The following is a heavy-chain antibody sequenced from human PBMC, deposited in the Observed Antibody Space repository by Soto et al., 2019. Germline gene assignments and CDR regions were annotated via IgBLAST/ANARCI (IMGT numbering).Heavy chain of an antibody. D-gene: IGHD3-10*01. CDR3: ARTFITMVRGVPPPVPDWFDP. Sequence: QVQLVQSGAEVKKPGASVKVSCKASGYTFTSYGISWVRQAPGQGLEWMGWISAYNGNTNYAQKLQGRVTMTTDTSTSPAYMELRSLRSDDTAVYYWARTFITMVRGVPPPVPDWFDPWGQGTLVTVSS. J-gene: IGHJ5*02. V-gene: IGHV1-18*01. CDR1: GYTFTSYG. CDR2: ISAYNGNT.